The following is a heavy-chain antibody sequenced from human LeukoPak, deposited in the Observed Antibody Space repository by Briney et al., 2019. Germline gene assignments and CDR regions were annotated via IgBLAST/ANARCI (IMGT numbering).Heavy chain of an antibody. CDR1: GFTFSSYG. D-gene: IGHD6-6*01. CDR2: ISYDGSNK. J-gene: IGHJ4*02. V-gene: IGHV3-30*18. Sequence: QPGRSLRLSCAASGFTFSSYGMHWVRQAPGKGLEWVAVISYDGSNKYYADSVKGRFTISRDNSKNTLYLQMNSLRAEDTAVYYCAKDRREYSSSFFDYWGQGTLVTVFS. CDR3: AKDRREYSSSFFDY.